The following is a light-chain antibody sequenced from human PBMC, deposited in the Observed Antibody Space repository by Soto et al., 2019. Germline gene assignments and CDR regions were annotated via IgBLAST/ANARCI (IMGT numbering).Light chain of an antibody. CDR2: AAS. CDR1: QSISSY. Sequence: VRISQTPYSLSGSVGERVPISCRASQSISSYLNWYQQKPGKAPKLLIYAASSLQSGVPSRFSGSGSGTDFTLTISSLQPEDFATYYRQQSYSTPQTFGQGTKVDIK. V-gene: IGKV1-39*01. J-gene: IGKJ1*01. CDR3: QQSYSTPQT.